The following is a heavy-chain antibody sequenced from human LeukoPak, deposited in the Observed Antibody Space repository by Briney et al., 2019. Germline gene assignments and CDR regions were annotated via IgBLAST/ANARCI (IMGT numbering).Heavy chain of an antibody. V-gene: IGHV3-53*01. D-gene: IGHD3-10*01. CDR3: ARVAPDLLWFGELDY. CDR1: GFTVSSNY. Sequence: GGSLRLSCAASGFTVSSNYMSWVRRAPGKGLEWVSVIYSGGSAYYADSVKGRFTISRDNSKNTLYLQMDSLRAEDTAVYYCARVAPDLLWFGELDYWGQGTLVTVPS. J-gene: IGHJ4*02. CDR2: IYSGGSA.